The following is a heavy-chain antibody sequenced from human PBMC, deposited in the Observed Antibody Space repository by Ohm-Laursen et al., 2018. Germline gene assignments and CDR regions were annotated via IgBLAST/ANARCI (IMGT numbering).Heavy chain of an antibody. CDR2: ISYSGGT. V-gene: IGHV4-31*03. D-gene: IGHD4-17*01. Sequence: TLSLTCLLSGGTFNSGAFYWNWIRQVPGKGLEWIGYISYSGGTYYSPSPKSRISISADTSKHQFSLHLTSVTAADTAVYYCARDATVGAFDIWGQGTMVTVSS. CDR3: ARDATVGAFDI. CDR1: GGTFNSGAFY. J-gene: IGHJ3*02.